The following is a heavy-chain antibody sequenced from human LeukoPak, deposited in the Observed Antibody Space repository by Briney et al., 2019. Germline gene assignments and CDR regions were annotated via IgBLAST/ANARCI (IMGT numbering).Heavy chain of an antibody. J-gene: IGHJ5*02. CDR3: ARDPTSPPEAYYDFWSRGNNWFDP. V-gene: IGHV4-38-2*02. CDR2: IYHSGST. Sequence: PSETLSLTCTVSGYSISSGYYWGWIRQPPGKGLEWIGSIYHSGSTYYNPSLKSRVTISVDTSKNQFSLKLSSVTAADTAVYYCARDPTSPPEAYYDFWSRGNNWFDPWGQGTLVTVSS. CDR1: GYSISSGYY. D-gene: IGHD3-3*01.